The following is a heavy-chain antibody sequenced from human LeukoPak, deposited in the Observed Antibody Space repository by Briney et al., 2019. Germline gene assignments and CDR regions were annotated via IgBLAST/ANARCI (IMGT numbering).Heavy chain of an antibody. V-gene: IGHV5-51*01. Sequence: GESLKISCKGSIKSYWIAWVRQMPGKGLEWMGIIYPGDSDTRYSPSFQGQVTISADKSISTAYLQWSSLKASDTAIYYCARLQALMVRGILDGMDVWGQGTTVPSP. J-gene: IGHJ6*02. CDR2: IYPGDSDT. D-gene: IGHD3-10*01. CDR1: IKSYW. CDR3: ARLQALMVRGILDGMDV.